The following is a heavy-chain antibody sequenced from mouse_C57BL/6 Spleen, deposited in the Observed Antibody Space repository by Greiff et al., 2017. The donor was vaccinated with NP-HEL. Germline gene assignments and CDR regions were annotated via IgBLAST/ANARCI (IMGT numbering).Heavy chain of an antibody. V-gene: IGHV3-6*01. Sequence: EVKLMESGPGLVKPSQSLSLTCSVTGYSITSGYYWNWIRQFPGNKLEWMGYISYDGSNNYNPSLKNRISITRDTSKNQFFLKLNSVTTEDTATYYCARDPFPYYAMDYWGQGTSVTVSS. CDR1: GYSITSGYY. CDR2: ISYDGSN. CDR3: ARDPFPYYAMDY. J-gene: IGHJ4*01.